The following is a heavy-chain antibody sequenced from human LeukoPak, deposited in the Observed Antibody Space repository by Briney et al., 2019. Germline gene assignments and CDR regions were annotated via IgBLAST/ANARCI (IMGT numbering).Heavy chain of an antibody. CDR1: GGSISSFY. CDR2: IYYTGRT. CDR3: ARGSILGYCSSTSCRNWFDP. V-gene: IGHV4-59*12. D-gene: IGHD2-2*01. Sequence: SETLSLTCTVSGGSISSFYWTWIRQPPGKGLEWIGYIYYTGRTNYNPSLKSRVTMSVDTSKNQFSLKLSSVTAADTAVYYCARGSILGYCSSTSCRNWFDPWGQGTLVTVSS. J-gene: IGHJ5*02.